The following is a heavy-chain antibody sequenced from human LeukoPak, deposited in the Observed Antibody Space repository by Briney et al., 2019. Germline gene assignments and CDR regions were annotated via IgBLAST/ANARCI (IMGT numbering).Heavy chain of an antibody. V-gene: IGHV1-46*01. Sequence: GASVKVSCKASGYTFTSYYMHWVRQAPGQGLEWMGIINPSGGSTSYAQKFQGRVTMTRDTSTSTVYMELSSLRSEDTAVYYCATETAIFGVVNAAFDYWGQGTLVTVSS. J-gene: IGHJ4*02. CDR2: INPSGGST. D-gene: IGHD3-3*01. CDR1: GYTFTSYY. CDR3: ATETAIFGVVNAAFDY.